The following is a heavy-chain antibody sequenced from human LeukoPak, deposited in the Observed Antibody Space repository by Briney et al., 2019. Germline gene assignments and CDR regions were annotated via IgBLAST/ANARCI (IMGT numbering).Heavy chain of an antibody. CDR1: GGSFSGYY. V-gene: IGHV4-34*01. D-gene: IGHD5-12*01. CDR2: INQSGST. CDR3: ARGKVATRRSYYFDY. Sequence: SETLSLTCAVYGGSFSGYYWSWIRQPPGKGLEWIGEINQSGSTNYNPSLKSRVTISVDTSKNQFSLKLSSVTAADTAVYYCARGKVATRRSYYFDYWGQGTLVTVSS. J-gene: IGHJ4*02.